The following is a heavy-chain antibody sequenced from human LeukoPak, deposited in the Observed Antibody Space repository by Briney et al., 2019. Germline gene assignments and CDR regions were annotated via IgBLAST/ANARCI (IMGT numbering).Heavy chain of an antibody. J-gene: IGHJ4*02. Sequence: GGSLRLSCVVPGFTLSSRWMMWVRQAPGEGLEWMTNINRDGSEKNYVDSVKGRFTITRDNAENSLYLQMNSLKVEDSAIYYCATYDSWSSYNIAYWGQGTLVTVSS. CDR2: INRDGSEK. D-gene: IGHD3-3*01. CDR1: GFTLSSRW. V-gene: IGHV3-7*03. CDR3: ATYDSWSSYNIAY.